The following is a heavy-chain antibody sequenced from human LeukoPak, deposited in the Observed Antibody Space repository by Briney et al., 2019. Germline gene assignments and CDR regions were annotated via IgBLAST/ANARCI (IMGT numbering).Heavy chain of an antibody. J-gene: IGHJ4*02. Sequence: GGSLRLSCAASGFTFSSYSMNWVRQAPGKGVEWVSSISSSSSYIYYADSVKGRFTISRDNAKNSLYLQMNSLRAEDTAVYYCASRHSSGWYLDYWGQGTLVTVSS. CDR2: ISSSSSYI. D-gene: IGHD6-19*01. CDR3: ASRHSSGWYLDY. V-gene: IGHV3-21*01. CDR1: GFTFSSYS.